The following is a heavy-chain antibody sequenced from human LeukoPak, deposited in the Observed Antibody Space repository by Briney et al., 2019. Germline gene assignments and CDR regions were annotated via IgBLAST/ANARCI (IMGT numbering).Heavy chain of an antibody. CDR2: KSYDGSNK. J-gene: IGHJ4*02. Sequence: GGSLRLSCAASGFTFSSYGMHWVRQAPGKGLEWVAVKSYDGSNKYYADSVKGRFTISRDNSKNTLYLQMNSLRAEDTAVYYCAKGGHYSSGWYWVDYWGQGTLVTVSS. D-gene: IGHD6-19*01. V-gene: IGHV3-30*18. CDR1: GFTFSSYG. CDR3: AKGGHYSSGWYWVDY.